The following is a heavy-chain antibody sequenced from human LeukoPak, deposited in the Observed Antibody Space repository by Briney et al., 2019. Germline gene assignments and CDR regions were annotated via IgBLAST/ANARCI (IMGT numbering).Heavy chain of an antibody. Sequence: GGSLRLSCAASGFTFSSYAMHWVRQAPGKGLEWVAVISYDGSNKYYADSVKGRFTISRDNSKNTLYLQMNSLRAEDTAVYYCARFGLWNYYDSSGYYYYFGYWGQGTLVTVSS. CDR3: ARFGLWNYYDSSGYYYYFGY. V-gene: IGHV3-30-3*01. CDR2: ISYDGSNK. J-gene: IGHJ4*02. D-gene: IGHD3-22*01. CDR1: GFTFSSYA.